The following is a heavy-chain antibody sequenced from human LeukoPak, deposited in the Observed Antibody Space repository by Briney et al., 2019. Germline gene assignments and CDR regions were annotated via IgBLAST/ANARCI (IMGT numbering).Heavy chain of an antibody. CDR1: GFTFSSYS. Sequence: GGSLRLSCAASGFTFSSYSMNWVRQAPGKGLEWVSSISSSSSYIYYADSVKGRFTISRDNAKNSLYLQMNSLRAEDTAVYYCARDYGGGQASAGKGGNYWGQGTLVTVSS. J-gene: IGHJ4*02. CDR3: ARDYGGGQASAGKGGNY. CDR2: ISSSSSYI. V-gene: IGHV3-21*01. D-gene: IGHD6-13*01.